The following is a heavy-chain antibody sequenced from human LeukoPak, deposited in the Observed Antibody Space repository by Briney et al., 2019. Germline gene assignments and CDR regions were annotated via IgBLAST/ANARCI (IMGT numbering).Heavy chain of an antibody. CDR2: IVGSGSNT. J-gene: IGHJ4*02. D-gene: IGHD1-14*01. V-gene: IGHV3-23*01. Sequence: PGGSLRLSCAASGFTFSTYGMSWVRQAPGKGLEWVSGIVGSGSNTYYADSVKGRFTISRDNSKNTLYLQMNSLRAEDTAVYYCAKDRSDPDDYWGQGTLVTVSS. CDR1: GFTFSTYG. CDR3: AKDRSDPDDY.